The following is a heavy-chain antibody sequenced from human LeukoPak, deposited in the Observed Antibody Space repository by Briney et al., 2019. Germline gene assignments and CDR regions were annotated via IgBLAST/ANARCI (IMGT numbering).Heavy chain of an antibody. CDR2: IYYSGTT. Sequence: PSETLSLTCAVSGDSISSWYWSWIRQPPGKGLEWIGYIYYSGTTYYNPSLKSRVSISFDTSKNQFSPKLSSVTAADTAVYYCARVGYCSHGSCLRLDWYFDLWGRGALVTVSS. J-gene: IGHJ2*01. CDR3: ARVGYCSHGSCLRLDWYFDL. CDR1: GDSISSWY. V-gene: IGHV4-59*01. D-gene: IGHD2-15*01.